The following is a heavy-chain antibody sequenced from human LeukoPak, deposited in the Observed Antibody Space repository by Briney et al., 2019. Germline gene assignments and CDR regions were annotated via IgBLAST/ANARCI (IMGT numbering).Heavy chain of an antibody. V-gene: IGHV3-33*01. CDR3: ARDWGSGNSYYFDY. J-gene: IGHJ4*02. CDR1: GFTFSSYG. Sequence: PGGSLRLSCAASGFTFSSYGMHWVRQAPDKGLEWVAVIWYDGNNKYYADSVKGRFTISRDNSKNTLYVQMNSLRAEDTAVYYCARDWGSGNSYYFDYWGQGTLVTVSS. CDR2: IWYDGNNK. D-gene: IGHD3-10*01.